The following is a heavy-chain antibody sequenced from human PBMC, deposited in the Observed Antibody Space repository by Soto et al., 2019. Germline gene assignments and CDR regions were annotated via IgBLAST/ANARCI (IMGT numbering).Heavy chain of an antibody. Sequence: QVQLEESGGGVVQPGRSLRLSCAASGFTFSYYALHWVRQAPGKGLEWVAYISNDGSQKLYTDSVKGRLSISRDNSKNTLYLEMNSLRAEDTAVYYCARAGGGYLDYGGQGSLVTVSS. V-gene: IGHV3-30*04. CDR3: ARAGGGYLDY. D-gene: IGHD6-25*01. J-gene: IGHJ4*02. CDR2: ISNDGSQK. CDR1: GFTFSYYA.